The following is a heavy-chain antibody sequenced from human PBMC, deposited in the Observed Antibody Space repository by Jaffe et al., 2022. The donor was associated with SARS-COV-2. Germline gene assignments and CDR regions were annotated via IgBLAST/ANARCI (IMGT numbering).Heavy chain of an antibody. CDR2: INPSGGST. J-gene: IGHJ6*02. Sequence: QVQLVQSGAEVKKPGASVKVSCKASGYTFTSYYMHWVRQAPGQGLEWMGIINPSGGSTSYAQKFQGRVTMTRDTSTSTVYMELSSLRSEDTAVYYCARWGSGYYGYYYYGMDVWGQGTTVTVSS. V-gene: IGHV1-46*01. CDR3: ARWGSGYYGYYYYGMDV. D-gene: IGHD3-3*01. CDR1: GYTFTSYY.